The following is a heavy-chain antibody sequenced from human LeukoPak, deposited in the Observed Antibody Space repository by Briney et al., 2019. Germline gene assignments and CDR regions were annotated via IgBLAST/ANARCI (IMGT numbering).Heavy chain of an antibody. CDR2: INPNSGGT. CDR3: TRVGFSPRGFAFDI. J-gene: IGHJ3*02. V-gene: IGHV1-2*04. Sequence: ASVKVSCKASGYTFTGYYMRWVRQAPGQGLEWMGWINPNSGGTNYAQKFQGWVTMTRDTSISTAYMELSRLRSDDTAVYYCTRVGFSPRGFAFDIWGQGTMVTVSS. CDR1: GYTFTGYY. D-gene: IGHD3-3*01.